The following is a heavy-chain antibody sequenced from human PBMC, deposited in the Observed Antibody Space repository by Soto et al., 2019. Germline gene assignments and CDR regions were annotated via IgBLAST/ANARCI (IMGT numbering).Heavy chain of an antibody. Sequence: GASVKVSCKASGGTFSSYAISWVRQAPGQGLEWMGGIIPIFGTANYAQKFQGRVTITADESTSTAYMELSSLRSEDTAVYYCARVKGSGYHNWFDPWGQGTLVTVS. D-gene: IGHD3-22*01. CDR2: IIPIFGTA. CDR1: GGTFSSYA. J-gene: IGHJ5*02. V-gene: IGHV1-69*13. CDR3: ARVKGSGYHNWFDP.